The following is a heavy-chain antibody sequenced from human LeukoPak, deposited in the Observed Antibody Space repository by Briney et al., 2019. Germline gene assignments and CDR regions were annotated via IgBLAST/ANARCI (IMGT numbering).Heavy chain of an antibody. CDR1: GFTFSSYA. J-gene: IGHJ4*02. D-gene: IGHD3-22*01. CDR2: IKQDGSEK. Sequence: GGSLRLSCAASGFTFSSYAMSWVRQAPGKGLEWVANIKQDGSEKYYVDSVKGRFTISRDNAKNSLYLQMNSLRAEDTAVYYCANSNADSSGYTSYYFDYWGQGTLVTVSS. CDR3: ANSNADSSGYTSYYFDY. V-gene: IGHV3-7*01.